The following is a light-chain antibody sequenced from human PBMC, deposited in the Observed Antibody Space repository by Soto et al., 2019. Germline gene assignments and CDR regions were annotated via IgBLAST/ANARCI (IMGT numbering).Light chain of an antibody. Sequence: DIQMTQSPSTLSASVVDTVTITCLASQSISSWLAWHQQKPGKAPKLLIYKASTLKSGVPSRFSGSGSGTEFTLTISSLQPDDFATYYCQHYNSYSEAFGQGTKVDIK. CDR1: QSISSW. V-gene: IGKV1-5*03. CDR3: QHYNSYSEA. CDR2: KAS. J-gene: IGKJ1*01.